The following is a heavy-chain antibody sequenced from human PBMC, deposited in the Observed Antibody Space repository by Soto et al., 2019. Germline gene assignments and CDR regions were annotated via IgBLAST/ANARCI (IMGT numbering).Heavy chain of an antibody. CDR2: ISSSGSTI. J-gene: IGHJ5*02. Sequence: GGSLRLSCAASGFTFSSYEMNWVRQAPGKGLEWVSYISSSGSTIYYADSVKGRFTISRDNAKNSLYLQMNSLRAEDTALYYCVRDNGDLVVVTSRSGHGFDPWGRGTLVTVSS. V-gene: IGHV3-48*03. D-gene: IGHD2-21*02. CDR1: GFTFSSYE. CDR3: VRDNGDLVVVTSRSGHGFDP.